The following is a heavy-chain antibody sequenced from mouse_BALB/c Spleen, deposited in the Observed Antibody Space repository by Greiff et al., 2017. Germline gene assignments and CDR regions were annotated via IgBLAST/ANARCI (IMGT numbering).Heavy chain of an antibody. CDR3: ARVWYGWYFDV. J-gene: IGHJ1*01. CDR2: INPGSGGT. V-gene: IGHV1-54*03. Sequence: QVQLQQSGAELVRPGTSVKVSCKASGYAFTNYWIEWVKQRPGQGLEWIGVINPGSGGTNYNEKFKGKATLTADKSSSTAYLQLSSLTSDDSAVYFCARVWYGWYFDVWGAGTTVTVSS. D-gene: IGHD2-10*02. CDR1: GYAFTNYW.